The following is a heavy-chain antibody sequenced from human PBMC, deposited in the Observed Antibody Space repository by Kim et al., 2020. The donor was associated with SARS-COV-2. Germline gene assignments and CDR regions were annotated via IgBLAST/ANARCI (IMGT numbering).Heavy chain of an antibody. CDR2: ISSNGGST. V-gene: IGHV3-64D*09. CDR1: GFTFSSYA. CDR3: VKDTTFTMIDRLGYYGMDV. D-gene: IGHD3-22*01. J-gene: IGHJ6*02. Sequence: GGSLRLSCSASGFTFSSYAMHWVRQAPGKGLEYVSAISSNGGSTYYADSVKGRFTISRDNSKNTLYLQMSSLRAEDTAVYYCVKDTTFTMIDRLGYYGMDVWGQGTTVTVSS.